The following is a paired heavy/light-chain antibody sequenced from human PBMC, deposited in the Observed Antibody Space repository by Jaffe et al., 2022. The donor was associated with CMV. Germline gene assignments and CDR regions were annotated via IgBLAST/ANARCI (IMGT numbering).Heavy chain of an antibody. Sequence: QVQLVQSGAEVKKPGASVKVSCKASGYTFTSYGISWVRQAPGQGLEWMGWISAYNGNTNYAQKLQGRVTMTTDTSTSTAYMELRSLRSDDTAVYYCARDLGYCSSTSCYDVEYYYMDVWGKGTTVTVSS. CDR2: ISAYNGNT. CDR3: ARDLGYCSSTSCYDVEYYYMDV. V-gene: IGHV1-18*04. J-gene: IGHJ6*03. D-gene: IGHD2-2*01. CDR1: GYTFTSYG.
Light chain of an antibody. CDR1: QSVSSN. J-gene: IGKJ1*01. CDR3: QQYNNWPPRT. Sequence: EIVMTQSPATLSVSPGERATLSCRASQSVSSNLAWYQQKPGQAPRLLIYGASTRATGIPARFSGSGSGTEFTLTISSLQSEDFAVYYCQQYNNWPPRTFGQGTKVEIK. CDR2: GAS. V-gene: IGKV3-15*01.